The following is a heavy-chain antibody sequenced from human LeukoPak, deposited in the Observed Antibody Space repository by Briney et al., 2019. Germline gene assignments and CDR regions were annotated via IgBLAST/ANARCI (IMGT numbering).Heavy chain of an antibody. CDR3: ARGGNYWPQWWFDP. CDR1: GGSISSGSYY. CDR2: IYTSGST. D-gene: IGHD1-26*01. Sequence: SETLSLTCTVSGGSISSGSYYWSWIRQPAGKGLEWIGRIYTSGSTNYNPSLKSRVTISVDTSKNQFSLKLNSVTAADTAVYYCARGGNYWPQWWFDPWGRGILVSVSS. J-gene: IGHJ5*02. V-gene: IGHV4-61*02.